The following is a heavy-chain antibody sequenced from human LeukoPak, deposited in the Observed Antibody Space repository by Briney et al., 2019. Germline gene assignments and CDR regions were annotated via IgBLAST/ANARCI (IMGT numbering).Heavy chain of an antibody. CDR1: GFTLSGYA. CDR3: AREGTIAAAGLDY. CDR2: ISHDESNK. J-gene: IGHJ4*02. Sequence: GGSLRLSCAVSGFTLSGYAMHWVRQAPGKGLEWVAVISHDESNKYYADSVKGRFTISRDTSKNTLYLLMNSLRAEDTAVYYCAREGTIAAAGLDYWGQGTLVTVSS. D-gene: IGHD6-13*01. V-gene: IGHV3-30*04.